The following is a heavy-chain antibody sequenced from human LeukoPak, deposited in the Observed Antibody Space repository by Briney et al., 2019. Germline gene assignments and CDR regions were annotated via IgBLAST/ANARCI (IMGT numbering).Heavy chain of an antibody. CDR1: GYTFTSYD. V-gene: IGHV1-8*01. CDR2: MNPNSGNT. D-gene: IGHD2-15*01. CDR3: ARVVVVAATNWFDP. J-gene: IGHJ5*02. Sequence: GAPVKVSCKASGYTFTSYDINWVRQATGQGLEWMGWMNPNSGNTGYAQKFQGRVTMTRNTSISTAYMELSSLRSEDTAVYYCARVVVVAATNWFDPWGQGTLVTISS.